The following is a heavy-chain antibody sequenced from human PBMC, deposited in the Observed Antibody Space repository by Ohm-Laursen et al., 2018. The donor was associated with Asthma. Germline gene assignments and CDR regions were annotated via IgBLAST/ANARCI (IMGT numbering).Heavy chain of an antibody. J-gene: IGHJ6*02. Sequence: SLRLSCAASGFIFSASAMHWVRQASGKGLEWVGRIRSKANSYATAYAPSLKGRFTISGDDSKNTVDLQMNSLKTEDTAVYYCTRHNYGGSDYYYYFGMDVWGQGTTVTVSS. D-gene: IGHD4-23*01. CDR1: GFIFSASA. V-gene: IGHV3-73*01. CDR2: IRSKANSYAT. CDR3: TRHNYGGSDYYYYFGMDV.